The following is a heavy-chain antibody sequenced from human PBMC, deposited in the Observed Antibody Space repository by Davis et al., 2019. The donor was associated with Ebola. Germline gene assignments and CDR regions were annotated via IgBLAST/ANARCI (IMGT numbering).Heavy chain of an antibody. CDR2: INPNSGGT. V-gene: IGHV1-2*04. Sequence: SVQVSCKASGYTFTGYYMHSVRQAPGHGLEWMGWINPNSGGTNYAQQFQGWVTMTRDTSISTAYMELSRLRSDDTAVYYCAISAYYYYYGMDVWGQGTTVTVSS. CDR1: GYTFTGYY. J-gene: IGHJ6*02. CDR3: AISAYYYYYGMDV.